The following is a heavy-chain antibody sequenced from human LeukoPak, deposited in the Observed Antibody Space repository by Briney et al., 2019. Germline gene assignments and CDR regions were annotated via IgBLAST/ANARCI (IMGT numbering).Heavy chain of an antibody. CDR3: ARQLPDAFDI. V-gene: IGHV1-46*01. D-gene: IGHD2-2*01. CDR2: INPSGGST. Sequence: ASVKVSCKASGGTFSSYAISWVRQAPGQGLEWMGIINPSGGSTSYAQKFQGRVTMTRDMSTSTVYMELSSLRSEDTAVYYCARQLPDAFDIWGQGTMVTVSS. J-gene: IGHJ3*02. CDR1: GGTFSSYA.